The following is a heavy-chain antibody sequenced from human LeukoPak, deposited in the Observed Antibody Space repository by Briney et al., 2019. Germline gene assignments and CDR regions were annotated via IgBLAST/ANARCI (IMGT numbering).Heavy chain of an antibody. CDR2: ISGSGGST. Sequence: GGSLRLSCAASGFTFTNFAMNWVRQAPGKGLEWVSSISGSGGSTYYADSVKGRFTISRDNSKNTLYPQMNSLRAEDTAVYSCAKPLGSSWDYFDYWGQGTLVTVSS. D-gene: IGHD6-13*01. V-gene: IGHV3-23*01. J-gene: IGHJ4*02. CDR3: AKPLGSSWDYFDY. CDR1: GFTFTNFA.